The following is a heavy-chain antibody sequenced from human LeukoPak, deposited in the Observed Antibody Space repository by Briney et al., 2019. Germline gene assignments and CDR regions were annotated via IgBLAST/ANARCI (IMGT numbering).Heavy chain of an antibody. D-gene: IGHD3-16*01. Sequence: SETLSLTCTVSGGSISSYYWSWLRQPAGKGLEWIGRIYTSGSTNYNPSLKSRVTMSVDTSKNQFSLKLSSVTAADTAVYYCARDDGVNTFGGILLYWYFDLWGRGTLVTVSS. CDR1: GGSISSYY. CDR2: IYTSGST. J-gene: IGHJ2*01. CDR3: ARDDGVNTFGGILLYWYFDL. V-gene: IGHV4-4*07.